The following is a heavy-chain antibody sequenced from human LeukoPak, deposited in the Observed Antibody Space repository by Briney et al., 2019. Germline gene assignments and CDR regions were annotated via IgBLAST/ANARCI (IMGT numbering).Heavy chain of an antibody. Sequence: GGSLRLSCAASGFTFSSYWMSWVRQAPGKGLEWVANIKQDGSEKYYVDSVKGRFTISRDNAKNSLYLQMNSLRAEDTAVYYCARGWYYGSGSYKYFDYWDQGTLVTVSS. D-gene: IGHD3-10*01. CDR2: IKQDGSEK. J-gene: IGHJ4*02. V-gene: IGHV3-7*01. CDR3: ARGWYYGSGSYKYFDY. CDR1: GFTFSSYW.